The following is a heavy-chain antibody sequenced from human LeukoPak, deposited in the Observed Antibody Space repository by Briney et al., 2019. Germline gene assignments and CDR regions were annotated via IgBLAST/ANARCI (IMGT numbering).Heavy chain of an antibody. D-gene: IGHD3-16*02. V-gene: IGHV3-21*01. Sequence: PGGPLRLSCAASEFTFSRYSMNWVRQAPGKGLEWVSSISSSSSYIYYADSVKGRFTISRDNAKNSLYLQMNSLRAEDTAVYYCAREARLGELSPSGYWGQGTLVTVSS. CDR1: EFTFSRYS. J-gene: IGHJ4*02. CDR3: AREARLGELSPSGY. CDR2: ISSSSSYI.